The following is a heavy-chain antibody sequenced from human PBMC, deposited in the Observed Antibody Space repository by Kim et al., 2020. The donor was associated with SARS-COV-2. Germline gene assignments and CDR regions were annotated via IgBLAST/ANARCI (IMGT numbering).Heavy chain of an antibody. D-gene: IGHD3-3*01. CDR3: ARYDF. J-gene: IGHJ4*02. Sequence: DHSGSANYQPSLKSRVTISADTSNNQFSLKMNSVTAADTAIYYCARYDFWGRGTLVTVSS. CDR2: DHSGSA. V-gene: IGHV4-34*01.